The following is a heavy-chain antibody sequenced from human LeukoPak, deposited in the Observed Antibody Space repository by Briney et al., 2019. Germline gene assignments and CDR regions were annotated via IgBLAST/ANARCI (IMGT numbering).Heavy chain of an antibody. Sequence: GGSLRLSCAASGFTFSNYSMNWVRQAPGKGLEWVSYISSTGGTIYYADSVKGRFTISRDNAKNSLYLHMNSLRDEDTAVYYCARVSPHYGDNYFDYWGQGTLVTVSS. CDR3: ARVSPHYGDNYFDY. J-gene: IGHJ4*02. CDR2: ISSTGGTI. V-gene: IGHV3-48*02. D-gene: IGHD4-17*01. CDR1: GFTFSNYS.